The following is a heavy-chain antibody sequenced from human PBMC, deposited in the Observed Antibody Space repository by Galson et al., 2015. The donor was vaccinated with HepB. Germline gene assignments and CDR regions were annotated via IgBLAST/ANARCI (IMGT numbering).Heavy chain of an antibody. J-gene: IGHJ6*03. V-gene: IGHV3-30-3*01. CDR1: GFTFSTYA. CDR2: VSYDGINK. Sequence: SLRLSCAASGFTFSTYAMHWVRQPPGKGLEWVAVVSYDGINKYSADSVKGRFTISRDNSKNTLYLQMNSLRAEDTAVYFCAKDQKPNNFYPTTIYMDVWGKGTTVTVSS. CDR3: AKDQKPNNFYPTTIYMDV. D-gene: IGHD3-3*01.